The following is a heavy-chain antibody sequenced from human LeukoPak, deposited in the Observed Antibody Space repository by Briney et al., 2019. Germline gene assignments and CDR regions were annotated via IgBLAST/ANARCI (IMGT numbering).Heavy chain of an antibody. Sequence: ASVKASCKASGYTFTSYGISWVRQARGQGLEWMGWISAYNGNTNYAQKLQGRVTMTTDTSTSTAYMELRSLRSDDTAVYYCARDNNSYGDYAIPFDYWGQGTLVTVSS. CDR1: GYTFTSYG. V-gene: IGHV1-18*01. CDR3: ARDNNSYGDYAIPFDY. D-gene: IGHD4-17*01. CDR2: ISAYNGNT. J-gene: IGHJ4*02.